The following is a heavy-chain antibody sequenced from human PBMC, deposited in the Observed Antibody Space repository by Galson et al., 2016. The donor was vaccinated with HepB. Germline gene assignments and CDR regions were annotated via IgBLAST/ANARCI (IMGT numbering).Heavy chain of an antibody. CDR2: ISPSTGNT. V-gene: IGHV1-18*01. Sequence: SVKVSCKASGYRFTSYGMSWVRQAPGQGLEWMGWISPSTGNTNYAQRLQGRVTMTRDTSTSTVYMDLRSLTSDDTAVYYCPRDRSYHNIATGYSGGYGMDVWGQGTTVMVSS. J-gene: IGHJ6*02. CDR1: GYRFTSYG. CDR3: PRDRSYHNIATGYSGGYGMDV. D-gene: IGHD3-9*01.